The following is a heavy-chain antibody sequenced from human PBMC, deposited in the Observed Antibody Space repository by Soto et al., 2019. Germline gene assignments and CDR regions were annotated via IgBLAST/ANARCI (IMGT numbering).Heavy chain of an antibody. CDR3: AREDCSGGSCYLGFFYFDY. D-gene: IGHD2-15*01. CDR1: GFTFSSYW. J-gene: IGHJ4*02. V-gene: IGHV3-7*01. CDR2: IKQDGSEK. Sequence: EVQLVESGGGLVQPGGSLRLSCAASGFTFSSYWMSWVRQAPGKGLEWVANIKQDGSEKYSVDSVKGRFTISRDNAKNSLYLQMNSLRAEDTAVYYCAREDCSGGSCYLGFFYFDYWGQGTLVTVSS.